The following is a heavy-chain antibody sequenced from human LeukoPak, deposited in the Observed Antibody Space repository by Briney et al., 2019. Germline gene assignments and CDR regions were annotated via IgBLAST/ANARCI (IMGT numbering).Heavy chain of an antibody. Sequence: GGSLRLSCAASGFTFSSYSMNWVRQAPGKGLDWVSSISSSSSYIYYADSVKGRFTISRDNAKNSLYLQMNSLRAEDTAVYYCARPISITMVRGVIQPFDYWGQGTLVTVSS. CDR3: ARPISITMVRGVIQPFDY. CDR2: ISSSSSYI. J-gene: IGHJ4*02. CDR1: GFTFSSYS. V-gene: IGHV3-21*01. D-gene: IGHD3-10*01.